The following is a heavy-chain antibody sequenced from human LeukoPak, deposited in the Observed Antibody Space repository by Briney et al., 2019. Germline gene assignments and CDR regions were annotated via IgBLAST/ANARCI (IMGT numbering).Heavy chain of an antibody. J-gene: IGHJ4*02. CDR1: GGSISSYY. CDR3: ARHSGYYDSSGTFDY. D-gene: IGHD3-22*01. CDR2: IYYSGST. Sequence: SETLSLTCTVSGGSISSYYWSWIRQPPGKGLEWIGYIYYSGSTNYNPSLKSRVTISVDTSKNQFSLKLSSVTAADTAVYYCARHSGYYDSSGTFDYWGQGTLVTVSS. V-gene: IGHV4-59*08.